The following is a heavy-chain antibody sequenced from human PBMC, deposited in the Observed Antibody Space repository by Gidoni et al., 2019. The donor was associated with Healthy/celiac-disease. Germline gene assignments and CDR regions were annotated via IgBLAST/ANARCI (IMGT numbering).Heavy chain of an antibody. CDR1: GGSFSGYY. Sequence: QVQLQQWGAGLLKPSETLSLTCAVYGGSFSGYYWSWIRQPPGKGLEWIGEINHSGSTNYNPSLKSRVTISVDTSKNQFSLKLSSVTAADTAVYYCARGRGAVGGRYFDLWGRGTLVTVSS. J-gene: IGHJ2*01. D-gene: IGHD6-19*01. CDR2: INHSGST. V-gene: IGHV4-34*01. CDR3: ARGRGAVGGRYFDL.